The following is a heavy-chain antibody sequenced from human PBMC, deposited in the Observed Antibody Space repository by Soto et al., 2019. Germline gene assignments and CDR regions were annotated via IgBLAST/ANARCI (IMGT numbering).Heavy chain of an antibody. Sequence: EVQLVESGGGLIQPGGSLRLSCAASGFTVSSNYMSWVRQAPGKGLEWVSIIYSDGSTYYADSVKGRFTISRDNSKNTLYFQMNSLRAEDTAVYYCARPSRRGEIPTVTTRYYYYGLDVWGQGTTVTVSS. CDR2: IYSDGST. J-gene: IGHJ6*02. D-gene: IGHD4-17*01. CDR1: GFTVSSNY. V-gene: IGHV3-53*01. CDR3: ARPSRRGEIPTVTTRYYYYGLDV.